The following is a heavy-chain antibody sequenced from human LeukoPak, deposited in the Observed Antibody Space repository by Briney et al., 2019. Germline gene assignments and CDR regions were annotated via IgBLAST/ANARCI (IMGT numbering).Heavy chain of an antibody. J-gene: IGHJ4*02. D-gene: IGHD5-12*01. V-gene: IGHV4-59*01. CDR3: ARTGYSGFDY. CDR2: IYYSGST. Sequence: SETLSLTCTVSGGSISSYYWSWIRQPPGKGLEWIGYIYYSGSTNYNPSLKSRVTISVDTSKNQFSLRLSSVTAADTAVYYCARTGYSGFDYWGQGTLVTVSS. CDR1: GGSISSYY.